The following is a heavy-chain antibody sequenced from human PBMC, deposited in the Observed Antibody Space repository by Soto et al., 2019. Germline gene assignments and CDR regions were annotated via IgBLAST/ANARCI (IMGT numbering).Heavy chain of an antibody. CDR2: IFSNDEK. J-gene: IGHJ5*02. D-gene: IGHD2-2*02. Sequence: SGPTLVNPTETLTLTCTVSGFSLSNARMGASWIRQPPGKALEWLAHIFSNDEKSYSTSLKSRLTISKDTSKSQVVLTMTNMDPVDTATYYCARIVVVPAAIRRSWFDPWGQGTLVTVSS. CDR1: GFSLSNARMG. V-gene: IGHV2-26*01. CDR3: ARIVVVPAAIRRSWFDP.